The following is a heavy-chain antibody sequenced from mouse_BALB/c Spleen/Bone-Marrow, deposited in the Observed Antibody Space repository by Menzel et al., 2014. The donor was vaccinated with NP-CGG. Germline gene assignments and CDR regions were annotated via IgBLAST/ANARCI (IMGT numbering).Heavy chain of an antibody. J-gene: IGHJ4*01. CDR3: AGFGITKEEGYYYAMDC. V-gene: IGHV14-3*02. Sequence: VQLQQSGAELVKPGASVKLSCTASGFNIKDTYMHWVKQRPEQGLEWIGRIDPANGNTKYDPKFQGKATITADTSSNTTYLQLSSLTSEDTAVYYCAGFGITKEEGYYYAMDCWGQGTSVTVSS. CDR2: IDPANGNT. CDR1: GFNIKDTY. D-gene: IGHD2-4*01.